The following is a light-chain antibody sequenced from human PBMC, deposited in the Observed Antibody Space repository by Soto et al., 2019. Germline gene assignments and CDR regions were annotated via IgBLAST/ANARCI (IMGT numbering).Light chain of an antibody. CDR1: SSNFGAGYA. V-gene: IGLV1-40*01. CDR3: QSYDSSLSAYV. CDR2: GNS. J-gene: IGLJ1*01. Sequence: QSVLTQPPSVSGAPGQTVAISCTGSSSNFGAGYAVHWYQQLPRTAPKLLIFGNSNRPSGVPDRFSGSKSGTSASLAITGLQAEDEADYYCQSYDSSLSAYVFGTGTKV.